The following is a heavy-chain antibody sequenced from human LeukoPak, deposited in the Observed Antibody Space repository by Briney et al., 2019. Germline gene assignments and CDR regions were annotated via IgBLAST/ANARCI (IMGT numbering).Heavy chain of an antibody. D-gene: IGHD3-10*01. V-gene: IGHV3-7*01. CDR2: IKPDGSMK. CDR3: ARDWGVTEKGIDF. J-gene: IGHJ4*02. Sequence: PGGSLRLSCAASGFILSAYWMSWLRQAPGKGLEWVANIKPDGSMKNYVDSVGGRFTISRDNAKNSLYLQMNSLRDEDTAVYYCARDWGVTEKGIDFWGQGTVVTAAS. CDR1: GFILSAYW.